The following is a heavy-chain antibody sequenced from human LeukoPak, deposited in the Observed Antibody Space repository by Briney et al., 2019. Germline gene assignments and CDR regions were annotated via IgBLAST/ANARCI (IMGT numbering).Heavy chain of an antibody. V-gene: IGHV1-69*13. J-gene: IGHJ4*02. D-gene: IGHD3-22*01. CDR2: IIPIFGTA. CDR1: GGTFSSYA. CDR3: ARPTDYYDGSGYQD. Sequence: ASVKVSCKASGGTFSSYAISWVRQAPGQGLEWMGGIIPIFGTANYAQKFQGRVTITADESTSTAYMELSSLRSEDTAVYYCARPTDYYDGSGYQDWGQGTLVTVSS.